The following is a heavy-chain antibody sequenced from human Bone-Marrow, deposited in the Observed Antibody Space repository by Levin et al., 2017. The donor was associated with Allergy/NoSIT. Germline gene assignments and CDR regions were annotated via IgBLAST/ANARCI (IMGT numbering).Heavy chain of an antibody. D-gene: IGHD2-2*01. CDR3: ARDVWEVPAAGFYDYGMDV. V-gene: IGHV3-21*01. CDR2: ISSSSSYI. CDR1: GFTFSSYS. J-gene: IGHJ6*02. Sequence: PGGSLRLSCAASGFTFSSYSMNWVRQAPGKGLEWVSSISSSSSYIYYADSVKGRFTISRDNAKNSLYLQMNSLRAEDTAVYYCARDVWEVPAAGFYDYGMDVWGQGTTVTVSS.